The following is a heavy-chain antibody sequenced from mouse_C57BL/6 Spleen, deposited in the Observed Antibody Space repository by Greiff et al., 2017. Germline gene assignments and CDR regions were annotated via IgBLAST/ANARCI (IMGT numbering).Heavy chain of an antibody. CDR3: TSPNWDVFDY. D-gene: IGHD4-1*01. CDR1: GFNITDYY. J-gene: IGHJ2*01. V-gene: IGHV14-1*01. CDR2: IDPEDGDT. Sequence: EVQLQQSGAELVRPGASVKLSCTASGFNITDYYMHWVKQRPEQGLVWIGRIDPEDGDTEYAPKFQGTATMTADTSSNTADLQLSSLTSEDTAVYYCTSPNWDVFDYWGQGTTLTVSS.